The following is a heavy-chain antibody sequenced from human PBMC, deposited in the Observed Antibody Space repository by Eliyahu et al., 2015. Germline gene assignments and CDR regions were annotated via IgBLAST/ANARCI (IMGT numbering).Heavy chain of an antibody. J-gene: IGHJ4*02. CDR2: IXYSXST. V-gene: IGHV4-39*01. D-gene: IGHD3-22*01. Sequence: QLQLLESGPGLVKPSETLSLTCXVSXGSITSSNYYWGWIRQPPGKGLEWXGSIXYSXSTYYNPSLKSRVTIPVDTSKNQFSLKLSSVTAADTAVYYCARHYDSSGYYAIDYWGQGTLVTVSS. CDR1: XGSITSSNYY. CDR3: ARHYDSSGYYAIDY.